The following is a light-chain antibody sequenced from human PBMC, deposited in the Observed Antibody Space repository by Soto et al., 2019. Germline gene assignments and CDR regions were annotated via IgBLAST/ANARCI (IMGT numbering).Light chain of an antibody. CDR1: QSVSSTY. CDR2: DAS. CDR3: QHYDSSLWT. V-gene: IGKV3-20*01. J-gene: IGKJ1*01. Sequence: EIVLTQSPGTLSLSPGERATLSCRASQSVSSTYLAWYQQKPGQAPRLLIYDASSRATGIPDRFSGSGSGTDFTLTISRLEPEDFALYYCQHYDSSLWTFGQGTQVEIK.